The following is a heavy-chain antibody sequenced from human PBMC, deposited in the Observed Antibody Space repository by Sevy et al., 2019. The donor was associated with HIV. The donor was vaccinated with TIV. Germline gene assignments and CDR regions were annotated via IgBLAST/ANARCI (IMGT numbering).Heavy chain of an antibody. CDR1: DGSISSGYW. Sequence: SETLSLTCAASDGSISSGYWWSWVRQPPGKGLEWIGEVYHSGTTNYNPSLKSRVTISVDNSKNQFSLELTSVTAAVTAVYYGARVPVQRERRYCFDYWGQGTLVTVSS. D-gene: IGHD1-1*01. CDR3: ARVPVQRERRYCFDY. J-gene: IGHJ4*02. V-gene: IGHV4-4*02. CDR2: VYHSGTT.